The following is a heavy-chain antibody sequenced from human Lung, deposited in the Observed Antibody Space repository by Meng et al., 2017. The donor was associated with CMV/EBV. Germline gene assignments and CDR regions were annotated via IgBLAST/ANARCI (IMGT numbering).Heavy chain of an antibody. D-gene: IGHD3-3*01. CDR1: GFTFSDYY. CDR3: ARDPGPSFWSGYYPGGMDV. CDR2: ISSSGSTI. J-gene: IGHJ6*02. Sequence: SLKISCAASGFTFSDYYMSWIRQAPGKGLEWVSYISSSGSTIYYADSVKGRFTISRDNAKNSLYLQMNSLRAEDTAVYYCARDPGPSFWSGYYPGGMDVWGQGTTVTVSS. V-gene: IGHV3-11*01.